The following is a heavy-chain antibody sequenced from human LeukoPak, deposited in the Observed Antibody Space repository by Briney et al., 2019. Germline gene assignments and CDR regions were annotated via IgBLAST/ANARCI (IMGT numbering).Heavy chain of an antibody. D-gene: IGHD5-18*01. CDR3: ARERAWGYGRVFDY. Sequence: ASLKVSCKAAGYTFTSYYMHWVRQAPGQALEWRGIINPTGGSTSYAQKFQARVTMTRDTSTSTVYMELSSLRSEDTAVYYCARERAWGYGRVFDYWGQGTLVTVSS. V-gene: IGHV1-46*01. CDR1: GYTFTSYY. CDR2: INPTGGST. J-gene: IGHJ4*02.